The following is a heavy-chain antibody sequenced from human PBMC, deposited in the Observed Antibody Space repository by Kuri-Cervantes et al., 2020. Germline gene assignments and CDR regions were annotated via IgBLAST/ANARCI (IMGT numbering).Heavy chain of an antibody. V-gene: IGHV3-13*01. D-gene: IGHD3-10*01. Sequence: GESLKISCAASGFTFSSYDMHWVRQATGKGLEWVSAIGTAGDTYYPGSVKGRFTISRENAKNTLYLQMNSLRAEDTAVYYCARDGLPRVPLVRGVIIGAFDIWGQGTMVTVSS. CDR2: IGTAGDT. CDR1: GFTFSSYD. J-gene: IGHJ3*02. CDR3: ARDGLPRVPLVRGVIIGAFDI.